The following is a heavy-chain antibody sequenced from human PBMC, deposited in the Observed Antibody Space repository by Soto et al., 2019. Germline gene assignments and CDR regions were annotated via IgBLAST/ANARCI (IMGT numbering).Heavy chain of an antibody. J-gene: IGHJ5*02. D-gene: IGHD3-22*01. V-gene: IGHV2-5*02. CDR1: GFSLSTSGVG. Sequence: QITLKESGPTLVKPTQTLTLTCTFSGFSLSTSGVGVGWIRQPPGKALEWLALIYWDDDKRYSPSLNSRLTITEDPSKNLVVLTMTNMDPVDTATYHCAHGEDSSGYYFGWFDPWGQGTLVTVSS. CDR3: AHGEDSSGYYFGWFDP. CDR2: IYWDDDK.